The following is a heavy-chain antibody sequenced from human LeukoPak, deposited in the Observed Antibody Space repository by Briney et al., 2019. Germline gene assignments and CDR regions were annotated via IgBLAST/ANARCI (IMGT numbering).Heavy chain of an antibody. CDR1: GFTFSSYA. D-gene: IGHD2-2*01. Sequence: GGSLRLSCAASGFTFSSYAMSWVRQAPGKGLEWVSTISGSGGSTYYADSVKGRFTISRDNSKNTLYLQMNSLRAEDTAVYYCAKSEGYCSSPRCYGWFDPWGQGTLVTVSS. CDR3: AKSEGYCSSPRCYGWFDP. V-gene: IGHV3-23*01. J-gene: IGHJ5*02. CDR2: ISGSGGST.